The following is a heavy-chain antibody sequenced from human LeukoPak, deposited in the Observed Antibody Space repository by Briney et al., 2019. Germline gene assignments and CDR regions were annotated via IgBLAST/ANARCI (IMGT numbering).Heavy chain of an antibody. D-gene: IGHD2-8*01. V-gene: IGHV1-18*01. J-gene: IGHJ4*02. Sequence: ASVKVSCKASGYTFTSYGISWVRQAPGQGLEWMGWISAYNGNTNYAQKLQGRVTMTTDTSISTAYMELSRLRSDDTAVYYCARAFTARWDIVLMVYANVIDYWGQGTLVTVSS. CDR1: GYTFTSYG. CDR3: ARAFTARWDIVLMVYANVIDY. CDR2: ISAYNGNT.